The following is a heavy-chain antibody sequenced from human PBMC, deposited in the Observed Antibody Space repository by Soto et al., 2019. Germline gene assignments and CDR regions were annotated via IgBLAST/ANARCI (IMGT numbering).Heavy chain of an antibody. Sequence: QVQLVQSGGEVKKPGASVKVSCKASGYTFRNYDIIWVRQAPGQGLEWMGWISGYSGNAKYSQNLQGRVTLTTDTPTNTAFMELSSLRFDDTAVYYCARGQGSPWGQGTLVTVSS. CDR3: ARGQGSP. CDR1: GYTFRNYD. V-gene: IGHV1-18*04. J-gene: IGHJ5*02. CDR2: ISGYSGNA.